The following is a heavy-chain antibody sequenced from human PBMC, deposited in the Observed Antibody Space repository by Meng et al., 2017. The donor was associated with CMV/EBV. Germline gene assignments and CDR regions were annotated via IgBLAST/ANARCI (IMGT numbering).Heavy chain of an antibody. V-gene: IGHV1-8*03. Sequence: ASVKVSCKASGYTFTSYDINWVRQATGQGLEWMGWMNPNSGNTGYAQKFQGRVTITRNTSISTAYMELSSLRSEDTAVYYYERGRGGYCSSTSCLFDYWGQGTLVTVSS. D-gene: IGHD2-2*01. CDR3: ERGRGGYCSSTSCLFDY. J-gene: IGHJ4*02. CDR1: GYTFTSYD. CDR2: MNPNSGNT.